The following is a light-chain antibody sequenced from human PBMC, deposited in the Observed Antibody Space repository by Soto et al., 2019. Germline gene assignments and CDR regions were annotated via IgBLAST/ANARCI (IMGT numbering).Light chain of an antibody. J-gene: IGLJ1*01. CDR3: CSFTSSNTHV. CDR2: GTN. Sequence: QSVLTQPPSASGTPGQRVTISCSGSSSNIDIYTVNWYQQLPGTGPRLLIYGTNQRPSGVSGRFSGSKSGNTASLTISGLQAEDEADYYCCSFTSSNTHVFGTGTKLTVL. V-gene: IGLV1-44*01. CDR1: SSNIDIYT.